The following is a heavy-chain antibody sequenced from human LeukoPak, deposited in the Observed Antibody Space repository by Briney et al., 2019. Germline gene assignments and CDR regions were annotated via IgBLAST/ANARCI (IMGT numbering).Heavy chain of an antibody. CDR2: INWNGGST. V-gene: IGHV3-20*04. D-gene: IGHD1-26*01. Sequence: GGSLRLSCAASGFTFDDYGMSWVRQAPGKGLEWVSGINWNGGSTGYADSVKGRFTISRDNAKNSLYLQMNSLRAEDTALYYCARASNGGSYLETYYFDYWGQGTLATVSS. J-gene: IGHJ4*02. CDR3: ARASNGGSYLETYYFDY. CDR1: GFTFDDYG.